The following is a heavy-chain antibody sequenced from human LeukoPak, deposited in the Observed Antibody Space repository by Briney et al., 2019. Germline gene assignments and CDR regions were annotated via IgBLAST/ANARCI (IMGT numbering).Heavy chain of an antibody. V-gene: IGHV3-15*01. J-gene: IGHJ6*04. CDR3: ATEPDEVVAANYGLAA. CDR1: GFTFSDAW. CDR2: IKSQSVGATQ. D-gene: IGHD2-15*01. Sequence: GGSLRLSCAASGFTFSDAWMTWLRQAPGKGLEWVGRIKSQSVGATQDYAAFVKGRFTISRDDSQNMLFLQMNGLQTEDTGVYYCATEPDEVVAANYGLAAWGKGTTVTVS.